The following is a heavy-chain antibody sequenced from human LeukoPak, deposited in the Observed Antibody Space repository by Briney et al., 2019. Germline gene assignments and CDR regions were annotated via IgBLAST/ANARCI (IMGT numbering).Heavy chain of an antibody. CDR1: GFTFSSYW. J-gene: IGHJ4*02. CDR3: ARVLDGVGXXXSFDY. D-gene: IGHD1-26*01. V-gene: IGHV3-74*01. CDR2: INSDGSST. Sequence: GGSLRLSCAASGFTFSSYWMHWVRQAPGKGLVWVSRINSDGSSTSYADSVKGRFTISRDNAKNTLYLQMNSLRAEDTAVYYCARVLDGVGXXXSFDYWGQGTLVTVSS.